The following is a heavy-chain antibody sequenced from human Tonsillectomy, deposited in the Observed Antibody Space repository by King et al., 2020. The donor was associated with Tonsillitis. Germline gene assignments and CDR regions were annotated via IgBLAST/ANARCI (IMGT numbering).Heavy chain of an antibody. CDR2: ISMSGYTI. V-gene: IGHV3-11*01. J-gene: IGHJ3*01. CDR3: ARDSGASRAFDF. Sequence: VQLVESGGGLVKPGGSLRLSCAASGFTFGDYYMIWIRQAPGKGLEWGSYISMSGYTIYYADSVKGRFTISRDNAKNSLYLQMNSLRAEDTAVYYCARDSGASRAFDFWGQGTMVTVSS. CDR1: GFTFGDYY.